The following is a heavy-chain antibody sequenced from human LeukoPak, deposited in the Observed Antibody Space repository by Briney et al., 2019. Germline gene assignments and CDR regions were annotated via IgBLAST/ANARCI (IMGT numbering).Heavy chain of an antibody. CDR1: GFNFANHA. D-gene: IGHD2-21*02. Sequence: GGSLRLSCAASGFNFANHAMSWIRQTPGKGLEWVSAISGGGDITYYADSVTGRFTISRDNSKDTLFLQMHSLRPGDTAVYYCVREDTPATANYWGQGTLVTISS. CDR3: VREDTPATANY. CDR2: ISGGGDIT. V-gene: IGHV3-23*01. J-gene: IGHJ4*02.